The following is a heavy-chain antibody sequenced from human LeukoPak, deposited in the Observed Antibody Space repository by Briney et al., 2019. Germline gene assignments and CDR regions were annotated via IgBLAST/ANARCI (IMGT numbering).Heavy chain of an antibody. D-gene: IGHD2-15*01. CDR1: GGTFTSYA. V-gene: IGHV1-69*06. CDR2: IIPIFGTA. J-gene: IGHJ4*02. CDR3: ASPLAVGYCSGGSCYGN. Sequence: GASVKVSSKASGGTFTSYAISWVRQAPGQGGEWMGGIIPIFGTANYAQKFQGRVTITADKSTSTAYMELSSLRSEDTAVYYCASPLAVGYCSGGSCYGNWGQGTLVTVSS.